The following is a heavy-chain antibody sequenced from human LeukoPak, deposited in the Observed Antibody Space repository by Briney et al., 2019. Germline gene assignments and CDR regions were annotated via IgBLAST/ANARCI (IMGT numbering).Heavy chain of an antibody. V-gene: IGHV4-59*01. CDR1: GGSMSTYY. Sequence: SETLSLTCTVSGGSMSTYYWSWIRQPPGKGLEWIGNMHYSGSTNYNPSLKSRVTISVDTSMNQFSLLLTSATAADTAVYYCARDSLLRGSGWDYWYFDLWGRGTLVTVSS. D-gene: IGHD6-25*01. J-gene: IGHJ2*01. CDR3: ARDSLLRGSGWDYWYFDL. CDR2: MHYSGST.